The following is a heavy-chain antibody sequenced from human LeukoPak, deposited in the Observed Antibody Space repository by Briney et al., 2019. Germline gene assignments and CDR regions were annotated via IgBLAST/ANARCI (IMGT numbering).Heavy chain of an antibody. J-gene: IGHJ4*02. V-gene: IGHV3-48*03. Sequence: GGSLRLSCAASGFTFSSYEMNWVRQAPGKGLEWVSYISSSGSTIYYADSVKGRFTISRDNVKNSLYLQMNSLRAEDTAVYYCARGYYDSSAADYWAREPWSPSPQ. CDR1: GFTFSSYE. CDR2: ISSSGSTI. CDR3: ARGYYDSSAADY. D-gene: IGHD3-22*01.